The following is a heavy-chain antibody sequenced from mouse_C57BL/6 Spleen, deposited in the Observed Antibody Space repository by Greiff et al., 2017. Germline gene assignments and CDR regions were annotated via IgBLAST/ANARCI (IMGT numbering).Heavy chain of an antibody. V-gene: IGHV1-5*01. D-gene: IGHD2-14*01. Sequence: VQLQQSGTVLARPGASVKMSCKTSGYTFTSYWMHWVKQRPGQGLEWIGAIYPGNSDTSYNQKFKGKAKLTAVTSARTAYMELSSLTNEDSAVYYCTWGYDLAWFAYWGQGTLVTVSA. J-gene: IGHJ3*01. CDR1: GYTFTSYW. CDR3: TWGYDLAWFAY. CDR2: IYPGNSDT.